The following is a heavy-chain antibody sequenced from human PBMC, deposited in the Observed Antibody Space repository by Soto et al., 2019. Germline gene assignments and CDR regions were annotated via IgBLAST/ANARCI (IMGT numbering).Heavy chain of an antibody. V-gene: IGHV3-23*01. J-gene: IGHJ4*02. CDR1: GFTFSSYA. Sequence: EVQLLESGGGLVQPGGSLRLSCAASGFTFSSYAMSWVRQAPGKGLEWVSAISGSGGSTYYADSVKGRFTISRDNSKHTLYLQMTGLRAEDTAAQCCAYSRTPFDYWGQGTLVTVSS. CDR3: AYSRTPFDY. CDR2: ISGSGGST. D-gene: IGHD5-18*01.